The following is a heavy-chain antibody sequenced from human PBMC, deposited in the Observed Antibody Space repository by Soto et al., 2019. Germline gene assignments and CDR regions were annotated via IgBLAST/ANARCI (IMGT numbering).Heavy chain of an antibody. CDR1: GGNFVDYY. J-gene: IGHJ4*01. CDR3: GRDKIAGPLGY. CDR2: MNYSGSN. D-gene: IGHD2-21*01. Sequence: PLELLRLTYAVYGGNFVDYYWTCIRQPPGTGLELCGEMNYSGSNNYNPSLKSRVTISVDTSKNQFFLKLTSVTVGYMAVYYCGRDKIAGPLGYSGQGTLVTLSS. V-gene: IGHV4-34*01.